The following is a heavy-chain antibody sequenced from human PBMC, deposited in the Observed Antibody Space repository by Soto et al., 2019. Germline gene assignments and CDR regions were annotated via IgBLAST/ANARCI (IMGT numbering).Heavy chain of an antibody. V-gene: IGHV3-21*01. CDR3: ARVAY. Sequence: WGSLRLSCEASGFTFSRVSMNWVRQVPLKGLEWVASISSASSETWYADSVKGRFIISRDNAQNSLFLQMNTLRPEDSAIYYCARVAYWGPGTQVTVSS. J-gene: IGHJ4*02. CDR2: ISSASSET. CDR1: GFTFSRVS.